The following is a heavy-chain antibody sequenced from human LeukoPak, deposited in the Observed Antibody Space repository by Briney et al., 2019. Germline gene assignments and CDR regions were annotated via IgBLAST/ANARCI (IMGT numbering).Heavy chain of an antibody. CDR3: ARRRMYSSDWYSSDY. D-gene: IGHD6-19*01. CDR2: ISSGGGST. Sequence: GGSLRLSCAASGFTFSNFAMSWVRQAPGKGLEWVLSISSGGGSTYYADSVKGRFTISRDNSKNTMYLQINSLRAEDTAVYYCARRRMYSSDWYSSDYWGQGTLVTVSS. V-gene: IGHV3-23*01. CDR1: GFTFSNFA. J-gene: IGHJ4*02.